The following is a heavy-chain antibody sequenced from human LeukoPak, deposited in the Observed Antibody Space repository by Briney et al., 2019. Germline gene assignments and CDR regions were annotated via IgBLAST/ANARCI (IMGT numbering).Heavy chain of an antibody. CDR3: ARSSVRYDSSGYQDY. V-gene: IGHV1-69*06. CDR1: GYTFTSYA. CDR2: IIPIFGTA. J-gene: IGHJ4*02. Sequence: SVKVSCKASGYTFTSYAMHWVRQAPGQGLEWMGGIIPIFGTANYAQKFQGRVTITADKSTSTAYMELSSLRSEDTAVYYCARSSVRYDSSGYQDYWGQGTLVTVSS. D-gene: IGHD3-22*01.